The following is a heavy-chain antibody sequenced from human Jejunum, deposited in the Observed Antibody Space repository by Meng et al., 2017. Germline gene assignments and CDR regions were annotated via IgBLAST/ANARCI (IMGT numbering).Heavy chain of an antibody. Sequence: GESLKISCATSRFTFSSYEMNWVRQAPGKGLEWVAHISSSGGTVYYADSVRGRFTISRDNTKDMLYLQMNNLRAEDTAIYYCTTCAAYFYFFESWGQGTLATVSS. V-gene: IGHV3-48*03. CDR2: ISSSGGTV. CDR1: RFTFSSYE. J-gene: IGHJ4*02. CDR3: TTCAAYFYFFES. D-gene: IGHD3-16*01.